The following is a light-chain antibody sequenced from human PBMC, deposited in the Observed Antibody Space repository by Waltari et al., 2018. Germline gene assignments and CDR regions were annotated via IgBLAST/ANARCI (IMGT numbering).Light chain of an antibody. CDR2: EVF. CDR3: CSYAGRGTYV. CDR1: NSDVGSYEL. Sequence: QSALTQPASVSGTPGQSITISCSGTNSDVGSYELCPWYQQHPGEAPKLLICEVFKRPPDTSSRFSGAKSGSTASLTISGLQPEDEADYYCCSYAGRGTYVFGSGTKVTVL. J-gene: IGLJ1*01. V-gene: IGLV2-23*02.